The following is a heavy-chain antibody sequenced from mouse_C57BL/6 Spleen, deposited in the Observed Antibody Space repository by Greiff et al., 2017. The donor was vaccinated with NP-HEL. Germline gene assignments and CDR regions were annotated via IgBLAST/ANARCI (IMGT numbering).Heavy chain of an antibody. CDR1: GYTFTGYW. CDR3: ARFQGRYYDYDGAWFAY. CDR2: ILPGSGST. D-gene: IGHD2-4*01. Sequence: VKLMESGAELMKPGASVKLSCKATGYTFTGYWIEWVKQRPGHGLEWIGEILPGSGSTNYNEKFKGKATFTADTSSNTAYMQLSSLTTEDSAIYYCARFQGRYYDYDGAWFAYWGQGTLVTVSA. V-gene: IGHV1-9*01. J-gene: IGHJ3*01.